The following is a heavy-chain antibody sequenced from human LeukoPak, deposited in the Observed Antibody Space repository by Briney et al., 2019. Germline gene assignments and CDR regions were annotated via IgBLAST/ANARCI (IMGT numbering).Heavy chain of an antibody. V-gene: IGHV4-59*08. CDR1: GGSISRYY. CDR2: ISYTGST. J-gene: IGHJ4*02. D-gene: IGHD6-6*01. CDR3: ARALSIAARLQTIFDY. Sequence: PPETLSLTCTVSGGSISRYYWSWIRQPPGKGLEWIGYISYTGSTTYNSSLKSRVTISVDTSKNQFSLNLTSVTAADTAVYYCARALSIAARLQTIFDYWGQGTLVTVSS.